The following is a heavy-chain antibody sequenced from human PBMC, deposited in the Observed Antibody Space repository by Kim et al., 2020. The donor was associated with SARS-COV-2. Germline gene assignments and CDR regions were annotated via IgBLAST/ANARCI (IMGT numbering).Heavy chain of an antibody. CDR2: IWYDGSNK. CDR3: ARAVSSTSCYTCYYGMDV. V-gene: IGHV3-33*01. J-gene: IGHJ6*02. CDR1: GFTFSSYG. Sequence: GGSLRLSCAASGFTFSSYGMHWVRQAPGKGLEWVAVIWYDGSNKYYADSVKGRFTISRDNSKNTLYLQMNSLRAEDTAVYYCARAVSSTSCYTCYYGMDVWGQGTTVTVSS. D-gene: IGHD2-2*02.